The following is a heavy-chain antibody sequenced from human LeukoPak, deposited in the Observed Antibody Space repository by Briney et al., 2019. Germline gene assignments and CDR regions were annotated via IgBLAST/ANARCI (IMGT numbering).Heavy chain of an antibody. CDR3: ANVAKGRYFFYYMDA. Sequence: ASVKVSCKASGDSTNTYGVAWVRQAPGLGLGWIGWISPYSAYTKYADALQGRVTMTTDTSTTTSYMELRSLRSDGTAVYFCANVAKGRYFFYYMDAWGKGTTVTVS. V-gene: IGHV1-18*04. J-gene: IGHJ6*03. CDR1: GDSTNTYG. CDR2: ISPYSAYT.